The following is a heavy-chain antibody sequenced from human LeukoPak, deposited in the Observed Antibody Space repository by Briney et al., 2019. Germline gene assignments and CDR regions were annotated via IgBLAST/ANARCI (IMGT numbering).Heavy chain of an antibody. CDR1: GGTFSSYA. V-gene: IGHV1-69*13. J-gene: IGHJ6*02. D-gene: IGHD2-15*01. CDR2: IIPIFGTA. Sequence: GASVKVSCKASGGTFSSYAISWVRQAPGQGLEWMGGIIPIFGTANYAQKFQGRVTITADESTSTAYMELSSLRSEDTAVYYCTNRCSGGSCYSVGYYYYYGMDVWGQGTTVTVSS. CDR3: TNRCSGGSCYSVGYYYYYGMDV.